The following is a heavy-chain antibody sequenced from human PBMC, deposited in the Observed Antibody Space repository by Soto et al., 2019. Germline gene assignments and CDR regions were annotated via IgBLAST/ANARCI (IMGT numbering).Heavy chain of an antibody. D-gene: IGHD3-16*01. CDR3: ATGPTFYYAY. CDR1: GISFSTHS. CDR2: ISHDETFE. V-gene: IGHV3-30-3*01. Sequence: QVLLVVSGGGVVLPGRSLRLSCAASGISFSTHSMHWVRQAPGKGLECVSVISHDETFENYADSVKGRFTIYRDASRNTVYLQMNSLRPEDTAVYFCATGPTFYYAYWGQGTLVTVSS. J-gene: IGHJ4*02.